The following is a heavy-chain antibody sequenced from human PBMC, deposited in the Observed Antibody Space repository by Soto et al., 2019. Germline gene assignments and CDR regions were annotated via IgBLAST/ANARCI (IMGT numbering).Heavy chain of an antibody. V-gene: IGHV4-34*01. CDR2: INLSGTS. J-gene: IGHJ5*02. Sequence: SSETLSLTCAVDNGSFSGYFWSWIRQPPGKGLEWIGEINLSGTSDYNPSLKSRVTISADTSKKQFSLNLRSVTAADTGVYYCARAEWLHSFDPWGPGTLVTVSS. CDR1: NGSFSGYF. D-gene: IGHD3-3*01. CDR3: ARAEWLHSFDP.